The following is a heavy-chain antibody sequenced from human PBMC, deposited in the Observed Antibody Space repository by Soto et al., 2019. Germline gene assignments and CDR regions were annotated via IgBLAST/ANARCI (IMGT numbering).Heavy chain of an antibody. CDR1: GGSISSYY. V-gene: IGHV4-59*01. J-gene: IGHJ3*02. D-gene: IGHD3-10*01. Sequence: QVQLQESGPGLVKPSETLSLTCTVSGGSISSYYWSWIRQPPGKGLEWIGYIYYSGSTNYNPSLKSRLTRSVDTSKNQFSLKLSSVTAADTAVYYCARVWGGAFDIWGQGTMVTVSS. CDR3: ARVWGGAFDI. CDR2: IYYSGST.